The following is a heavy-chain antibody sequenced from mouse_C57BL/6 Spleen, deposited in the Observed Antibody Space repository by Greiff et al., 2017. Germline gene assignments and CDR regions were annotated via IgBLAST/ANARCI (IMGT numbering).Heavy chain of an antibody. CDR2: ISDGGSYT. V-gene: IGHV5-4*01. CDR3: AREETTVVAYWYFDV. J-gene: IGHJ1*03. Sequence: DVMLVESGGGLVKPGGSLKLSCAASGFTFSSYAMSWVRQTPEKRLEWVATISDGGSYTYYPDNVKGRFTISRDNAKNNLYLQMSHLKSEDTAMYYCAREETTVVAYWYFDVWGTGTTVTVSS. CDR1: GFTFSSYA. D-gene: IGHD1-1*01.